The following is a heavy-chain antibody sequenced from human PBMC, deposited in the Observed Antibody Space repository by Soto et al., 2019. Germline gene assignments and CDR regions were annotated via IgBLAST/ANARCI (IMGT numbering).Heavy chain of an antibody. CDR1: GFTFNYYW. CDR3: ENRYWPVGNY. CDR2: IKNDGSGT. Sequence: GWSLRLSCAASGFTFNYYWMHWVRQAPGKGLVWVSRIKNDGSGTSYADSVKGRFTISRDNAKNTLYLQMNSLRAEDTAVYYCENRYWPVGNYWGQRIPVTVSS. J-gene: IGHJ4*02. D-gene: IGHD1-26*01. V-gene: IGHV3-74*01.